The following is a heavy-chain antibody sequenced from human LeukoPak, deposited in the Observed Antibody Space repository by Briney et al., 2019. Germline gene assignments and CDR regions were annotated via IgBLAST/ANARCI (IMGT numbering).Heavy chain of an antibody. V-gene: IGHV3-7*04. J-gene: IGHJ4*02. D-gene: IGHD6-13*01. CDR3: ARYGSIVAAGTFDY. Sequence: PGGSLRLSCAASGFTFSRFWMSWVRQAPGKGLEWVANVKEDASEKYYVDSVKGRFTISRDNAKNSLYLKTNSLRAGDTAVYYCARYGSIVAAGTFDYWGQGTLVTVSS. CDR2: VKEDASEK. CDR1: GFTFSRFW.